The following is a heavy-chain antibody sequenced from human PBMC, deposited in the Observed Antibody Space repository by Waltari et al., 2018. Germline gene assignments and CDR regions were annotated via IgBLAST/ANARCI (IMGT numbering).Heavy chain of an antibody. J-gene: IGHJ4*02. Sequence: QVQLVQSGAEVKKPGASVKVSCQTSGYTFTSADINWVRQAPGQGLEWMGWMNPNSVNAGAAQKFQGRLSMTRDTSSGTAYMELTNLTPDDTAIYFCARERGPGNNYLVSWGQGTLVTVSS. CDR3: ARERGPGNNYLVS. CDR2: MNPNSVNA. CDR1: GYTFTSAD. V-gene: IGHV1-8*01.